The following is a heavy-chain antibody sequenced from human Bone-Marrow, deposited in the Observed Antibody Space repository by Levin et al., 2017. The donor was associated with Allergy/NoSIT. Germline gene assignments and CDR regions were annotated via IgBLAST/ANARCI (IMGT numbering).Heavy chain of an antibody. CDR1: GDSFPLYY. V-gene: IGHV4-4*07. D-gene: IGHD3-9*01. Sequence: PSETLSLTCTVSGDSFPLYYWSWIRQSAGKGLELVGRIYTTGSTNYNPSLKSRVTMSVDTSKKQFSLQLDSVTAADTAVYYCARAGGLGGYGPDDPQYFYYQTEVWGQGTTVTVSS. CDR2: IYTTGST. J-gene: IGHJ6*02. CDR3: ARAGGLGGYGPDDPQYFYYQTEV.